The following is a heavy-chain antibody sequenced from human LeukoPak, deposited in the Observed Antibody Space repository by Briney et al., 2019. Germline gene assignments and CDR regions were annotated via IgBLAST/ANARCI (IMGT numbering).Heavy chain of an antibody. D-gene: IGHD3-10*01. V-gene: IGHV3-7*01. CDR1: GFTFSSYA. J-gene: IGHJ4*02. Sequence: GGSLRLSCAASGFTFSSYAMSWVRQAPGKGLEWVADIKKDGSKKNQLDAVEGRFTISRDNGRNSLYLQMNNLRAEDTAVYYCARGPAYGARSDYLDYWDQGTLVTVSS. CDR2: IKKDGSKK. CDR3: ARGPAYGARSDYLDY.